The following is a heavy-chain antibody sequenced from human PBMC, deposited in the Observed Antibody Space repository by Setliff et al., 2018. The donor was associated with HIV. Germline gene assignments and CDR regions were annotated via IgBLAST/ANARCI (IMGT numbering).Heavy chain of an antibody. CDR1: DSGTYY. J-gene: IGHJ4*02. Sequence: SETLSLTCTVSDSGTYYWSWIRQPAGKGLEWIGDVNHSGSTNYNPSLKSRVTISVDTSENQFSLKLSSVTAADTAVYYCARRLRSGGYYFDYWGQGILVTVSS. V-gene: IGHV4-59*08. CDR2: VNHSGST. CDR3: ARRLRSGGYYFDY. D-gene: IGHD1-26*01.